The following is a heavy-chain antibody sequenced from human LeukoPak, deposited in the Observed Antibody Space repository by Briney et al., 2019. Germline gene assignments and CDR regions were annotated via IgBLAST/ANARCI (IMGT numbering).Heavy chain of an antibody. J-gene: IGHJ4*02. D-gene: IGHD3-10*01. CDR1: GFTFSSYA. CDR3: ARESMVRGVMIDY. V-gene: IGHV3-30*04. Sequence: GRSLRLSCAASGFTFSSYAMHWVRQAPGKGLEWVAVISHDGSNKYYADSVKGRFTISRDNSKNTLYLQMNSLRAEDTAVYYCARESMVRGVMIDYWGQGTLVTVSS. CDR2: ISHDGSNK.